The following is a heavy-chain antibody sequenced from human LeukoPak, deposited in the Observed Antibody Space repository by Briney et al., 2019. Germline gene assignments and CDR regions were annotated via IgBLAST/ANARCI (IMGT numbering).Heavy chain of an antibody. V-gene: IGHV5-10-1*01. J-gene: IGHJ6*02. D-gene: IGHD3/OR15-3a*01. Sequence: GESLKISCKGSGYSLTSYWISWVRQMPGKGLEWMGRIDPSDSYTNYSPSFQGHVTISADKSISTAYLQWSSLKASDTAMYYCARHRGPWTDYYYYGMDVWGQGTTVTVSS. CDR1: GYSLTSYW. CDR2: IDPSDSYT. CDR3: ARHRGPWTDYYYYGMDV.